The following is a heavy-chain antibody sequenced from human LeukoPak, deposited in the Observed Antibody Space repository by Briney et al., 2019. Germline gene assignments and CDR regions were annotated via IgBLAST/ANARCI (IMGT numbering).Heavy chain of an antibody. D-gene: IGHD3-22*01. CDR2: IWYDGSNQ. V-gene: IGHV3-33*01. J-gene: IGHJ4*02. Sequence: AGGSLRLSCAASGFTFSRYAMHWVRQAPGKGLEWVAVIWYDGSNQYYVDSVKGRFTISRDSSKKMLYLQMNSLRAEDTAVYYCARDWYYDSSGYLPYWGQGTLVIVSS. CDR1: GFTFSRYA. CDR3: ARDWYYDSSGYLPY.